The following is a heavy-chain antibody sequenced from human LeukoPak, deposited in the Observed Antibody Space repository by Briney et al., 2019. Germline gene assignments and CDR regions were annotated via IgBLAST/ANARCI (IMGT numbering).Heavy chain of an antibody. CDR3: TTDLGITMIRGVIVY. V-gene: IGHV3-15*01. J-gene: IGHJ4*02. CDR2: IKSKADGETT. CDR1: GFSFTNAW. D-gene: IGHD3-10*01. Sequence: PGGSLRFSCGASGFSFTNAWMSWVRQAPGKGLEWVGRIKSKADGETTDYAAPVKGRFTMSRDDSKATLYLQINSLKTEDTAVYYCTTDLGITMIRGVIVYWGQGTLVIVSS.